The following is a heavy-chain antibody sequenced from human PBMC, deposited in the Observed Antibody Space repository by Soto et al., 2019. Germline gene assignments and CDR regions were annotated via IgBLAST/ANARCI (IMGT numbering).Heavy chain of an antibody. CDR1: GGTYSSYT. Sequence: SVKVSCKASGGTYSSYTISWVRQAPGQGLEWMGRIIPILGIANYAQKFQGRVTITADKSTSTAYMELSSLRSEDTAVYYCARDCSSTSCYAYPWGQGTLVTVS. J-gene: IGHJ5*02. CDR2: IIPILGIA. V-gene: IGHV1-69*04. CDR3: ARDCSSTSCYAYP. D-gene: IGHD2-2*01.